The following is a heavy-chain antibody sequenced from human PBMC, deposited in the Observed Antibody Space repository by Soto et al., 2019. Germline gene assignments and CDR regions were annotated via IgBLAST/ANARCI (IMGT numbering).Heavy chain of an antibody. CDR1: GGTFGSYA. J-gene: IGHJ6*02. CDR3: ARSQGSSTSLEIYYYYYYGMDV. CDR2: IIPIPGTA. V-gene: IGHV1-69*01. Sequence: QVQLVQSGAEVKKPGSSVKVSCKASGGTFGSYAISWVRQAPGQGLEWMGGIIPIPGTANYAQKFQGRVTLAADESKSTAYMEMSRLRSEDTAVYYCARSQGSSTSLEIYYYYYYGMDVWGQVTTVTGSS. D-gene: IGHD2-2*01.